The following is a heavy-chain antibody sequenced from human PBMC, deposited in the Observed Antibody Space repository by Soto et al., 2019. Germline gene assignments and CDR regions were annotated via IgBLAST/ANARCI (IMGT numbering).Heavy chain of an antibody. CDR2: IWYDGSNT. CDR1: GFIFSSFG. J-gene: IGHJ4*02. CDR3: VRDLLGSGGHFDY. Sequence: LRLSCAASGFIFSSFGMHWVRQAPGKGLEWVAHIWYDGSNTYYADSVKGRFTISRDNSRNTLYLQMNSLRAEDTAVYHCVRDLLGSGGHFDYWGQGTPVTVSS. V-gene: IGHV3-33*01. D-gene: IGHD7-27*01.